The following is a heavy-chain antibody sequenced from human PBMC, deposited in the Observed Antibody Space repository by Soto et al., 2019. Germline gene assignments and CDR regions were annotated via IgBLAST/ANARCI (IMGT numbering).Heavy chain of an antibody. D-gene: IGHD6-19*01. V-gene: IGHV3-7*03. J-gene: IGHJ6*02. CDR1: GFTFSSYW. CDR3: ARDLRRGIAVAGPIAYYYYGMDV. CDR2: IKQDGSEK. Sequence: EVQLVESGGGLVQPGGSLRLSCAASGFTFSSYWMSWVRQAPGKGLEWVANIKQDGSEKYYVDSVKGRFTISRDNAKNSLYLQMNSLRAGDTAVYYCARDLRRGIAVAGPIAYYYYGMDVWGRGTTVTVFS.